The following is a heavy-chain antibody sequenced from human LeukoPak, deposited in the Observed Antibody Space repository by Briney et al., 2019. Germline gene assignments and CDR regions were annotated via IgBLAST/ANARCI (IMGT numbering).Heavy chain of an antibody. CDR3: ARLISRSYDILTGYYSGDY. CDR1: GGSISSSSYY. Sequence: SETLSLTCTVSGGSISSSSYYWGWIRQPPGKGLEWIGSIYYSGSTYYNPSLKSRVTISVDTSKNQYSLKLSSVTAADTAVYYCARLISRSYDILTGYYSGDYWGQGTLVTVSS. V-gene: IGHV4-39*01. CDR2: IYYSGST. J-gene: IGHJ4*02. D-gene: IGHD3-9*01.